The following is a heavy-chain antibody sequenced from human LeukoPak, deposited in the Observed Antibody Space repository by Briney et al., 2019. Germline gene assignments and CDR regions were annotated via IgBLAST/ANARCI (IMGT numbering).Heavy chain of an antibody. J-gene: IGHJ6*03. Sequence: GGSLRLSCAASGFTFSSYSMNWVRQAPGKGLEWVSSISSSSSYIYYADSVKGRFTISRDNAKNSLYLQMNSLRAEDTVVYFCAKDRCSNGIGCYYYYMDVWGKGTTVTISS. D-gene: IGHD2-8*01. CDR1: GFTFSSYS. V-gene: IGHV3-21*01. CDR2: ISSSSSYI. CDR3: AKDRCSNGIGCYYYYMDV.